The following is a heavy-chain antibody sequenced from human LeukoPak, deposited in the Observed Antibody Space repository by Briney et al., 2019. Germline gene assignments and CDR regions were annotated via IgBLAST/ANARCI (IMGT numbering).Heavy chain of an antibody. Sequence: GGSLRLSCATSGFTFSRYWMHWVRQAPGKGLVWVSRIKTDGSDTDYADAVKGRFTNSRDNAKNTVYLHMNSLTVEDTAVYYCARAGGNMVAADYWGQGNLVTVSS. J-gene: IGHJ4*02. D-gene: IGHD3-10*01. V-gene: IGHV3-74*01. CDR2: IKTDGSDT. CDR3: ARAGGNMVAADY. CDR1: GFTFSRYW.